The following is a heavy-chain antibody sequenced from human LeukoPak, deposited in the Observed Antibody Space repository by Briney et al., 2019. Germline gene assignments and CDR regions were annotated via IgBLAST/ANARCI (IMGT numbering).Heavy chain of an antibody. V-gene: IGHV4-39*02. CDR3: ARALGYCSGGSCTRGYNWFDP. Sequence: SETLSLTCTVSGGSISSRDYYWGWIRQPPGKGLEWIGSIYYGGNTHYNPSLKSRVTISVDTSMNHFSLKLSFVTTADTAVYYCARALGYCSGGSCTRGYNWFDPWGQGTLVTVPS. CDR1: GGSISSRDYY. D-gene: IGHD2-15*01. CDR2: IYYGGNT. J-gene: IGHJ5*02.